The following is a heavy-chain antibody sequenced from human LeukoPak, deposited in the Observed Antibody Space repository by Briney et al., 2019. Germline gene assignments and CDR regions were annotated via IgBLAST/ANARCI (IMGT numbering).Heavy chain of an antibody. Sequence: GASVKVSCKASGYTFTSYYMHWVRQAPGQGLEWMGWINTNTGNPTYAQGFTGWFVFSLDTSVSTAYLQISSLKAEDTAVYYCARRGYSYGYCWFDPWGQGTLVTVSS. D-gene: IGHD5-18*01. CDR1: GYTFTSYY. J-gene: IGHJ5*02. CDR3: ARRGYSYGYCWFDP. V-gene: IGHV7-4-1*02. CDR2: INTNTGNP.